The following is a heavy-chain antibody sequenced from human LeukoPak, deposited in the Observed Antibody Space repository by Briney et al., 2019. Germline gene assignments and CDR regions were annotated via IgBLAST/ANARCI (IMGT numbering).Heavy chain of an antibody. CDR1: RNSFTSYW. J-gene: IGHJ5*02. V-gene: IGHV5-51*01. CDR3: ARFTVYSSGGGYLPS. D-gene: IGHD6-19*01. Sequence: GESLKISCMGSRNSFTSYWIAWVRQMPGKGLEWMGIVYPGDSDTRYSPSFQGQVTISADKSVSTAYLQWSSLKASDTAMYYCARFTVYSSGGGYLPSWGQGTLVTVSS. CDR2: VYPGDSDT.